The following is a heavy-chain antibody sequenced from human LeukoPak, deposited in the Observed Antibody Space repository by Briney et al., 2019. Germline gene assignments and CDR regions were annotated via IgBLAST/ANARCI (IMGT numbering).Heavy chain of an antibody. CDR1: GGSFSGYY. CDR2: INHSGST. V-gene: IGHV4-34*01. J-gene: IGHJ6*02. D-gene: IGHD3-3*01. CDR3: ARGRGIFGVVTPYYYYGMDV. Sequence: SETLSLTCAVYGGSFSGYYWSWIRQPPGEGLEWIGEINHSGSTNYNPSLKSRVTISVDTSKNQFSLKLSSVTAADTAVYYCARGRGIFGVVTPYYYYGMDVWGQGTTVTVSS.